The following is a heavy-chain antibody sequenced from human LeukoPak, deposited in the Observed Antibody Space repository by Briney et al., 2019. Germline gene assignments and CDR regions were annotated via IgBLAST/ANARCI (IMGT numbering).Heavy chain of an antibody. CDR2: IYYSGST. Sequence: SETLSLTCTVSGGSISSSSYYWGWIRQPPGKGLEWIGSIYYSGSTYYNPSLKSPVTISVDTSKNQFSLKLSSVTAADTAVYYCARPYGYYGSGSYYSAWWFDPWGQGTLVTVSS. V-gene: IGHV4-39*01. CDR3: ARPYGYYGSGSYYSAWWFDP. J-gene: IGHJ5*02. CDR1: GGSISSSSYY. D-gene: IGHD3-10*01.